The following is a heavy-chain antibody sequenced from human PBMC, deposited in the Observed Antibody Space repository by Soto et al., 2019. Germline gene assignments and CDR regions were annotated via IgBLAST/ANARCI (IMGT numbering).Heavy chain of an antibody. CDR3: ARDPNAGRDDY. Sequence: QVQLVQSGGGVVQPGTSLRLSCAASGFIFNRYAFHWVRQAPGKGLEWVAQISYDGSSQYYGDSVKGRFTISRDNSNNTLFLPSSSLRPEDTAVYYCARDPNAGRDDYWGQGTLVTVSS. V-gene: IGHV3-30*15. J-gene: IGHJ4*02. D-gene: IGHD6-13*01. CDR2: ISYDGSSQ. CDR1: GFIFNRYA.